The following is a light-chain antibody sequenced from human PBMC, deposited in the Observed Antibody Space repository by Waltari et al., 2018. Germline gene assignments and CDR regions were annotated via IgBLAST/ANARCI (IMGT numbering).Light chain of an antibody. Sequence: QSVLTQPPSVSGAPGQRVTISCTASSSNIGPYYHVHLYQHLPGPAPKVLIYANNNRPSGVPDRFSGSKSGASASLAITGLQAEDEADYYCQSFDSSLDGYVFGTGTKVTVL. J-gene: IGLJ1*01. CDR2: ANN. CDR3: QSFDSSLDGYV. V-gene: IGLV1-40*01. CDR1: SSNIGPYYH.